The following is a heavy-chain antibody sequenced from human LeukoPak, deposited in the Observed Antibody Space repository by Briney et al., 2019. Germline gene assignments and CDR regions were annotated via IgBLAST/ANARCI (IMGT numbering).Heavy chain of an antibody. CDR1: GYSFTSYW. CDR2: IYPGDSDT. Sequence: PGESLKISCKGSGYSFTSYWIGWVRKMPGKGPEWMGIIYPGDSDTRYSPSFQGQVTISADKSISTAYLQWSSLKASDTAMYYCARRFFKVDYYDSSGYYSLFDYWGQGTLVTVSS. CDR3: ARRFFKVDYYDSSGYYSLFDY. D-gene: IGHD3-22*01. J-gene: IGHJ4*02. V-gene: IGHV5-51*03.